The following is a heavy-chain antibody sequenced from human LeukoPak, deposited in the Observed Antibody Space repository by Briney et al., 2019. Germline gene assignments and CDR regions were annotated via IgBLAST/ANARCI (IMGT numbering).Heavy chain of an antibody. CDR1: GGSINGGNYY. J-gene: IGHJ2*01. CDR3: ARVSSSWYQDWYFDL. CDR2: IYPSGST. Sequence: PSQTLSLTCTVSGGSINGGNYYWTWIRQPAGKGLEWIGRIYPSGSTNYNPSLTSRVTISVDTSKNQFSLKLSFVTAADTAVYYCARVSSSWYQDWYFDLWGRGTLVTVPS. D-gene: IGHD6-13*01. V-gene: IGHV4-61*02.